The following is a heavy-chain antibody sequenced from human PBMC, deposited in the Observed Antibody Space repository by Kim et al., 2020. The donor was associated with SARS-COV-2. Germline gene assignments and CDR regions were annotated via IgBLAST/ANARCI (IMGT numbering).Heavy chain of an antibody. D-gene: IGHD3-16*01. CDR3: ATFRPLRGVDY. V-gene: IGHV5-10-1*01. J-gene: IGHJ4*02. Sequence: TNYSPSFQGHVTISADKSISTAYLQWSSLKASDTAMYYCATFRPLRGVDYWGQGTLVTVSS. CDR2: T.